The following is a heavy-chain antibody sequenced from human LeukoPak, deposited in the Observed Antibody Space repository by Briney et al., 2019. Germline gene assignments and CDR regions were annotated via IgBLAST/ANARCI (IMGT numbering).Heavy chain of an antibody. CDR3: ARGLYSSGSSGYYYYYYMDV. J-gene: IGHJ6*03. CDR2: ISSSGSTI. Sequence: GGSLRLSCAASGFTFSDYYMSWVRQAPGKGLEWVSYISSSGSTIYYADSVKGRFTISRDNAKNSLYLQMNSLRAEDTAVYYCARGLYSSGSSGYYYYYYMDVWGKGTTVTISS. V-gene: IGHV3-11*01. CDR1: GFTFSDYY. D-gene: IGHD6-19*01.